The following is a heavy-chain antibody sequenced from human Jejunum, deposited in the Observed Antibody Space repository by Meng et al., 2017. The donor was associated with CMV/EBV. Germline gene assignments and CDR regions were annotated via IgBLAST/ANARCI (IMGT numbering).Heavy chain of an antibody. J-gene: IGHJ4*02. D-gene: IGHD5-24*01. CDR1: GYTFTSYW. CDR2: INPGDSDT. CDR3: VRRHGYNYGY. Sequence: SCKGSGYTFTSYWIGWVRQMPGKGLEWMGIINPGDSDTRYRPSFQGQVTISADKSISTAYLQWSSLRASDTAMYYCVRRHGYNYGYWGQGTQVTVSS. V-gene: IGHV5-51*01.